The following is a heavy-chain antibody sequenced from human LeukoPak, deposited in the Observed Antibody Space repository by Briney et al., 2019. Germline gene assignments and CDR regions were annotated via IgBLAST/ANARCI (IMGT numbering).Heavy chain of an antibody. J-gene: IGHJ4*02. D-gene: IGHD3-3*01. Sequence: PGGSLRLSCAASGFTFSSYAMSWVRQAPGKGLEWVSAISGSGGSTYYADSVKGRFTISRDNSKNTLYLQMNSLRAEDTAVYYRAKGTDFGVVTTFDYWGQGTLVTVSS. V-gene: IGHV3-23*01. CDR1: GFTFSSYA. CDR2: ISGSGGST. CDR3: AKGTDFGVVTTFDY.